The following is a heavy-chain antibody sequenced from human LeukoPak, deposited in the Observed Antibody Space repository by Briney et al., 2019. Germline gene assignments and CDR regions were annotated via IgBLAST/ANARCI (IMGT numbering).Heavy chain of an antibody. V-gene: IGHV3-48*03. CDR3: ASSLSGVWGPVDGY. Sequence: PGGSLRLSCAASGFRVSAYEGNWVRQAPGKGLEWLSHINSYGTIYYADSVKGRFTISRDNAKNLLFLQMNSLRVEDTAIYYCASSLSGVWGPVDGYWGQGTLVTVSS. CDR2: INSYGTI. CDR1: GFRVSAYE. J-gene: IGHJ4*02. D-gene: IGHD5/OR15-5a*01.